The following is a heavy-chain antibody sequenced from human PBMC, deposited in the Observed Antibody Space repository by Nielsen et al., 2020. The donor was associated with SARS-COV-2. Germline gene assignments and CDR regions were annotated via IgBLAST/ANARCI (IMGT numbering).Heavy chain of an antibody. D-gene: IGHD6-13*01. J-gene: IGHJ4*02. V-gene: IGHV3-30*03. CDR2: ISYDGSNK. CDR3: ARSGIAAAGPPFDY. Sequence: GESLKISCAASGFTFSSYGMHWVRQAPGKGLEWVAVISYDGSNKYYADSVKGRFTISRDNSKNTLYLQMNSLRAEDTAVYYCARSGIAAAGPPFDYWGQGTLVTVSS. CDR1: GFTFSSYG.